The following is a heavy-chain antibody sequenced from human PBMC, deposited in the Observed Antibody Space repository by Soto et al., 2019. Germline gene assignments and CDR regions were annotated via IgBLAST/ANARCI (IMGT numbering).Heavy chain of an antibody. Sequence: EVQLVETGGGLLQPGGSLRLSCAASGFTVSSNYMSWVRQAPGKGLEWVSVIYSGGSTYYADSVKGRFTISRDNSKLKMYLQKNCLRAEDRAVYYCARDGGPDMYSSSSGDAFDLWGQGTMGTVSS. CDR2: IYSGGST. CDR3: ARDGGPDMYSSSSGDAFDL. V-gene: IGHV3-53*02. J-gene: IGHJ3*01. D-gene: IGHD6-6*01. CDR1: GFTVSSNY.